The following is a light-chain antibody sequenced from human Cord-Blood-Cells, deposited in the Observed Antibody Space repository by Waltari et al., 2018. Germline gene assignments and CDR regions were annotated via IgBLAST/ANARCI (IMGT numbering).Light chain of an antibody. J-gene: IGKJ1*01. V-gene: IGKV1-39*01. CDR1: QSISSS. CDR2: AAS. Sequence: DIQMTQPPSSLSASVGDRVTITCRAIQSISSSLNWYQQKPGKAPKLLIYAASSLQSGVPSRFSGSGSGTDFTLTISSLQPEDFATYYCQQTYSTPPTFGQGTKVEIK. CDR3: QQTYSTPPT.